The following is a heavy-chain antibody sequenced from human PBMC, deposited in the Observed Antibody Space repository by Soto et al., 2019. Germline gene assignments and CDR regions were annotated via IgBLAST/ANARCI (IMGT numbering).Heavy chain of an antibody. J-gene: IGHJ4*01. D-gene: IGHD6-19*01. Sequence: TLSLTCSVSGGTINSGDYFWSWIRQPPGKGLEWIGSIFYTGSTYYSPSLKSRASISVDTSNNQFSLKLTSVTAADTAVYYCARVHVMVVAGSTFDYWGHGTLVTVSS. CDR1: GGTINSGDYF. CDR2: IFYTGST. V-gene: IGHV4-30-4*01. CDR3: ARVHVMVVAGSTFDY.